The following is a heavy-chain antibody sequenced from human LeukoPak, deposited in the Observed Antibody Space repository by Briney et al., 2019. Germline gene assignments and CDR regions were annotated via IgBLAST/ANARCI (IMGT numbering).Heavy chain of an antibody. V-gene: IGHV3-30*02. CDR2: IRYDGSNK. D-gene: IGHD2-21*01. CDR3: ARGGYYPYYFDY. CDR1: GFTFSSYG. J-gene: IGHJ4*02. Sequence: GGSLRLSCAASGFTFSSYGMHWVRQAPGKGLEWVAFIRYDGSNKYYADSVKSRFTISRDNSKNTLYLQMNSLRAEDTAVYYCARGGYYPYYFDYWGQGTLVTVSS.